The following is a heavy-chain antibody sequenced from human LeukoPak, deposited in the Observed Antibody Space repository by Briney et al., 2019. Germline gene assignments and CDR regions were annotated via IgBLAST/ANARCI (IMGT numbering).Heavy chain of an antibody. CDR2: VYYRGST. J-gene: IGHJ4*02. D-gene: IGHD1-26*01. V-gene: IGHV4-39*01. CDR3: ARHISSGGTYAHFDY. CDR1: GGSISRSDYY. Sequence: SSETLSLTCTVPGGSISRSDYYWGWIRQSPGKGLEYIGNVYYRGSTNYNPSLKTRVTMSLDTSKNQVSLNLNSVTAADTAVYYCARHISSGGTYAHFDYWGQGTLVTVSS.